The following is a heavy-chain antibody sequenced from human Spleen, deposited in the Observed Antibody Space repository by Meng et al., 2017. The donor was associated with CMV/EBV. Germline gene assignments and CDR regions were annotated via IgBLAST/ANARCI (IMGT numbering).Heavy chain of an antibody. CDR2: IFYSGST. CDR1: GGSISSSSYY. D-gene: IGHD3-3*01. CDR3: ATSSGVITIFGEVTN. Sequence: SETLSLTCIVSGGSISSSSYYWGWIRQPPGKGLEWIGSIFYSGSTYYNPSLKSRVTISVDTSKNQFSLKLSSVTAADTAVYYCATSSGVITIFGEVTNWGQGILVAVSS. J-gene: IGHJ4*02. V-gene: IGHV4-39*01.